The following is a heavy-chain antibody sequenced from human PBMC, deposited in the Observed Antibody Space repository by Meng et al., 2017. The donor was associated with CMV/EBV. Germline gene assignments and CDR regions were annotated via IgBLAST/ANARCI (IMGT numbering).Heavy chain of an antibody. CDR1: GWSFRGYY. Sequence: LRHWVAGLLQSSEPLSHTWPVYGWSFRGYYLHWIPQPPEKGLEWIGEINHSGSTNYNPSLKSRVTISVDTSQNQFSLKLSSVTAADTAVYYCARVWDSGWDYWGQGTLVTVSS. J-gene: IGHJ4*02. V-gene: IGHV4-34*01. CDR3: ARVWDSGWDY. CDR2: INHSGST. D-gene: IGHD3-22*01.